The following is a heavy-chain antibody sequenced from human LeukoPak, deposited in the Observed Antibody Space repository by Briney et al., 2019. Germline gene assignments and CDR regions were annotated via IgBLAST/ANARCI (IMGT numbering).Heavy chain of an antibody. CDR2: INQDGGEK. CDR1: GFTLSSYW. D-gene: IGHD2-15*01. J-gene: IGHJ4*02. V-gene: IGHV3-7*01. Sequence: GGSLRLSCAASGFTLSSYWMSWVRQAPGKGLEWVANINQDGGEKYYVDSVKGRFTISRDNAKNSLYLQMNSLRAEDTAVYYCASIVVVIGTRSFDYWGQGSLVSVSS. CDR3: ASIVVVIGTRSFDY.